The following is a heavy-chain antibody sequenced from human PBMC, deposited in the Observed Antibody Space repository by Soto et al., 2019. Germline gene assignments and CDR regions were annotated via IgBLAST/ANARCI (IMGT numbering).Heavy chain of an antibody. Sequence: EVQLVESGGGLVQPGRSLRLSCAASGFTFDDYAMHWVRQAPGKGLEWVSGINWNSGSIGYADSVKGRFTISRDNAKNSQYLQMNSLRAEDTAFYYCAKSKYTYGNDAFDIWGQGTMVTVSS. CDR1: GFTFDDYA. V-gene: IGHV3-9*01. D-gene: IGHD5-18*01. CDR3: AKSKYTYGNDAFDI. CDR2: INWNSGSI. J-gene: IGHJ3*02.